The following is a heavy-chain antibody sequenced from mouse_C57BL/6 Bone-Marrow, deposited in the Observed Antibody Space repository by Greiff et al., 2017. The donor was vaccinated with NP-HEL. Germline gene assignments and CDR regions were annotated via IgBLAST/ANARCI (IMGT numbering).Heavy chain of an antibody. V-gene: IGHV3-6*01. J-gene: IGHJ3*01. CDR3: ARVWDSSGPFAY. D-gene: IGHD3-2*02. Sequence: EVHLVESGPGLVKPSQSLSLTCSVTGYSITSGYYWNWIRQFPGNKLEWMGYISYDGSNNYNPSLKNRISITRDTSKNQFFLKLNSVTTEDTATYYCARVWDSSGPFAYWGQGTLVTVSA. CDR2: ISYDGSN. CDR1: GYSITSGYY.